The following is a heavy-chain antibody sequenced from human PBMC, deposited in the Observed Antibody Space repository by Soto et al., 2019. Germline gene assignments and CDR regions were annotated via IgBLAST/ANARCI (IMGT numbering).Heavy chain of an antibody. CDR2: INVYNGNT. V-gene: IGHV1-18*01. J-gene: IGHJ4*02. D-gene: IGHD3-10*01. Sequence: QVQLVQSGAEVKKPGASVKVSCKASGYTFTSYGISWVRQAPGQGLEWMGWINVYNGNTNYAQKLQGRVPMTTDRSTSTAYLDLRSLRSADTAVYFCARDTSRGEYDYWGQGTRVSVSS. CDR3: ARDTSRGEYDY. CDR1: GYTFTSYG.